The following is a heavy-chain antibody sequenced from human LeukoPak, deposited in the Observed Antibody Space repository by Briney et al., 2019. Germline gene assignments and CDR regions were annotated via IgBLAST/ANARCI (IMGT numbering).Heavy chain of an antibody. V-gene: IGHV3-15*01. CDR2: IKTKAEGGTI. CDR3: TTDLDY. Sequence: PGGSLRLSCTGSGFLFSDVWMSWVRQAPGKGLEWVARIKTKAEGGTIDYAAPVKGRFIISRDDSEKRLDLQMSSLKSDDTGVYYCTTDLDYWGQGTLVTVSS. CDR1: GFLFSDVW. J-gene: IGHJ4*02.